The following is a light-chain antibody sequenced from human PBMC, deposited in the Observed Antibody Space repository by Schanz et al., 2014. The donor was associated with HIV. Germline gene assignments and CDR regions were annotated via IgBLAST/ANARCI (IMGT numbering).Light chain of an antibody. V-gene: IGKV1-17*01. J-gene: IGKJ5*01. Sequence: DIRMTQSPSTLSASVGDRVTITCRASQGIGNDLGWYQQKPGKAPKRLIYAASTLQSGVPSRFIGSGSGTEFTLTISSLQPEDFATYYCLQHNTYPLTFGQGTRLDIK. CDR2: AAS. CDR3: LQHNTYPLT. CDR1: QGIGND.